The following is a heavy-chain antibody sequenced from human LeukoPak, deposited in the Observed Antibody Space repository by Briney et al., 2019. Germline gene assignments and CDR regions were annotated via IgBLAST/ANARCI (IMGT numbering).Heavy chain of an antibody. J-gene: IGHJ4*02. V-gene: IGHV4-38-2*02. CDR1: GYSIRNVFF. D-gene: IGHD6-19*01. CDR3: GTGGNIAVAGVLH. Sequence: SETLSLTCSVSGYSIRNVFFWGWIRPPPGKGLEWLGSIDDKGLTHYNPSLQSRVSISVDTSNNQFSLRVRSVTAADTAVYYCGTGGNIAVAGVLHWGQGALVTVYS. CDR2: IDDKGLT.